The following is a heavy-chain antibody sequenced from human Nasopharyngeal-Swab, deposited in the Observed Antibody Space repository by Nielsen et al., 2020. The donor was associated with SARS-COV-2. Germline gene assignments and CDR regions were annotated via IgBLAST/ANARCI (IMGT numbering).Heavy chain of an antibody. CDR1: GGSISSYY. Sequence: SETLSLTCTVSGGSISSYYWSWIRQPPGKGLEWIGYIYYSGGTNYNPSLKSRVTISVDTSKNQFSLKLSSVTATDTAVYYCARESYYDSSGYRRVFDYWGQGTLVTVSS. CDR3: ARESYYDSSGYRRVFDY. J-gene: IGHJ4*02. CDR2: IYYSGGT. D-gene: IGHD3-22*01. V-gene: IGHV4-59*01.